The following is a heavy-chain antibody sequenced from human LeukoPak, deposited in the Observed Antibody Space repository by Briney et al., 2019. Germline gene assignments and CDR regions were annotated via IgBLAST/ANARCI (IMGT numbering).Heavy chain of an antibody. CDR3: ARGLWFGELWKWSGLDP. CDR2: IYTSGST. CDR1: GGSISSGSYY. J-gene: IGHJ5*02. V-gene: IGHV4-61*02. D-gene: IGHD3-10*01. Sequence: SSETLSLTCTVSGGSISSGSYYWSWIRQPAGKGLEWIGRIYTSGSTNYNPSLKSRVTISVDTSKNQFSLKLSSVTAADTAVYYCARGLWFGELWKWSGLDPWGQGTLVTVSS.